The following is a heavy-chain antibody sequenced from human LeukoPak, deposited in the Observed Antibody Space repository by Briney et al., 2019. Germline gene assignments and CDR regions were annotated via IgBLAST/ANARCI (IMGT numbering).Heavy chain of an antibody. D-gene: IGHD4-17*01. J-gene: IGHJ4*02. Sequence: SETLSLTCAVYGGSFSGYYWSWIRQPPGKGLEWIGEINDSGSTNSTPSLKSRVTISVDTSKNQFSLKLSSVTAADTAVYYCARGPTVTLDYWGQGTLVTVSS. CDR2: INDSGST. CDR1: GGSFSGYY. CDR3: ARGPTVTLDY. V-gene: IGHV4-34*01.